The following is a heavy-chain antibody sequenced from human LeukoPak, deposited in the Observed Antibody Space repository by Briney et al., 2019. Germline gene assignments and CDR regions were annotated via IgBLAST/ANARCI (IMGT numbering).Heavy chain of an antibody. V-gene: IGHV3-30*18. CDR3: AKDLARIAAAGKGPLDV. Sequence: GGSLRLSCAASGFTFSSYGMHWVRQAPGKGLEWVAVISYDGSNKYYADSVKGRFTISRDNSKNTLYLQMNSLRAEDTAVYYCAKDLARIAAAGKGPLDVWGQGTTVTVSS. CDR1: GFTFSSYG. D-gene: IGHD6-13*01. J-gene: IGHJ6*02. CDR2: ISYDGSNK.